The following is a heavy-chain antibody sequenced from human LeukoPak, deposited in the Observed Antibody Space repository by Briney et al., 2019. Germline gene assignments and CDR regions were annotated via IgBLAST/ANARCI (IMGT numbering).Heavy chain of an antibody. D-gene: IGHD6-13*01. V-gene: IGHV4-59*01. CDR2: NYYNELT. CDR1: VGSTSSYY. J-gene: IGHJ4*02. Sequence: SGTLSLTCTLSVGSTSSYYSSCIRQPPEGGVEWGGYNYYNELTNYNPSLNSRVTISVNTPKNQISLKLGPVAAGDTAVYYCARLTASPGTWALGYWGQGTLVTVSS. CDR3: ARLTASPGTWALGY.